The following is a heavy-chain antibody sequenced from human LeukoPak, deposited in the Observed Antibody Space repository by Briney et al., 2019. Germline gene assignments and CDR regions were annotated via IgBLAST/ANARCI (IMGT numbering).Heavy chain of an antibody. V-gene: IGHV3-30*03. CDR1: GFTFSSYS. J-gene: IGHJ4*02. Sequence: GGSLRLSCAASGFTFSSYSMNWVRQAPGKGLEWVAVISYDESNKYYADSVKGRFTISRDNSKNTLYLQMNSLRAEDTAVYYCARDSGSYASNFDYWGQGTLVTVSS. CDR3: ARDSGSYASNFDY. CDR2: ISYDESNK. D-gene: IGHD2-2*01.